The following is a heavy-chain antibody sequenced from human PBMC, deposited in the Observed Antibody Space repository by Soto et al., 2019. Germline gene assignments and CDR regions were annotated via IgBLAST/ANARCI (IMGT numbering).Heavy chain of an antibody. CDR3: ARDPSEGRVGNWFES. CDR1: GFTFSRYG. V-gene: IGHV3-21*06. D-gene: IGHD2-2*01. CDR2: ISSTTSYV. J-gene: IGHJ5*01. Sequence: GGSLRLSCAASGFTFSRYGMTWLRQAPGKGLGWVASISSTTSYVYYADSVKGRFSTSRDNAKNILYLERYALRTEDTAVYYCARDPSEGRVGNWFESWVQGTLGTVSS.